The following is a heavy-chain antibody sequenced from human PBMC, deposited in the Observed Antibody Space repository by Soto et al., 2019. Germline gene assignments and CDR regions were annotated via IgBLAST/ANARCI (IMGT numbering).Heavy chain of an antibody. V-gene: IGHV3-74*01. CDR3: ATTGYGAHNWNGPFDY. D-gene: IGHD1-1*01. J-gene: IGHJ4*02. CDR2: INSDGSST. CDR1: GFTFSSYW. Sequence: GGSMRLSCAASGFTFSSYWVHWVRQAPGKGLVWVSRINSDGSSTSYADSVKGRFTISRDNAKNTLYLQMNSLRAEDTAVYYCATTGYGAHNWNGPFDYWGQGTLVTVSS.